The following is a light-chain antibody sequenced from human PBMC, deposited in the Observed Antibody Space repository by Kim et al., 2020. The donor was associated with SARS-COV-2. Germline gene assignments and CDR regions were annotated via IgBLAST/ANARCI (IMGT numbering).Light chain of an antibody. J-gene: IGLJ1*01. Sequence: GQSITISCTGSSSDIGHANYVSWYQHYPGKAPKLIIFNVAQRPSGISNRFSGSKSGDTASLTISGLQAEDEADYYCSSYTTSASYVFGTGTKVTVL. V-gene: IGLV2-14*03. CDR1: SSDIGHANY. CDR2: NVA. CDR3: SSYTTSASYV.